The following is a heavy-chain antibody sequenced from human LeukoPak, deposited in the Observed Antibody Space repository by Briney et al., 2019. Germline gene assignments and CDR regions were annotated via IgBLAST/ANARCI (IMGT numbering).Heavy chain of an antibody. CDR1: GFTFSSYG. Sequence: QPGGSLRLSCAASGFTFSSYGMHWVRQAPGKGLEWVSVISYDGSNKYYADSVKGRFSISRDNSKNTLYLQMNSLRAEDTAVYYCAKVSLLALWYWGQGTVVTVSS. CDR3: AKVSLLALWY. CDR2: ISYDGSNK. J-gene: IGHJ4*02. D-gene: IGHD2-15*01. V-gene: IGHV3-30*18.